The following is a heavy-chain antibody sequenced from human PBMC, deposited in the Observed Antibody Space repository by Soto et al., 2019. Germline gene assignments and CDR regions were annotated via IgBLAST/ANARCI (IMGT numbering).Heavy chain of an antibody. V-gene: IGHV3-33*01. D-gene: IGHD6-19*01. CDR3: AREGWKWLALDY. J-gene: IGHJ4*02. Sequence: QVQLVESGGGVVQPGRSLRLSCAASGFTFSSYGMHWVRQAPGKGMERVAVIWYDGSNKYYADSVKGRFTISRDNSKNTLYLQMNSLRAEDTAVYYCAREGWKWLALDYWGQGTLVTVSS. CDR1: GFTFSSYG. CDR2: IWYDGSNK.